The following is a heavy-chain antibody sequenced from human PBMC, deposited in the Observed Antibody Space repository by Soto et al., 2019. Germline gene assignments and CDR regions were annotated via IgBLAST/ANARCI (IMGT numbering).Heavy chain of an antibody. Sequence: QVQLVESGGGVVQPGRSLRLSCAASGVTFSSYGMHWVRQAPGQGLEWVVVISSDGSNKYYADSVKGRFTIARDNSKNTLYLQMSSLRAEDTAVYYCVKDGSGGWPYYSGLDVWGKGPSVPVSS. CDR1: GVTFSSYG. CDR2: ISSDGSNK. CDR3: VKDGSGGWPYYSGLDV. J-gene: IGHJ6*04. D-gene: IGHD6-19*01. V-gene: IGHV3-30*18.